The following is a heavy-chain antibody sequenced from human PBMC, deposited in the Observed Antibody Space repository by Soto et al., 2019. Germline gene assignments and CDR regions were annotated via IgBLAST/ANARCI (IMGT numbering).Heavy chain of an antibody. CDR2: ISPISGTT. CDR1: GGTFSNYD. Sequence: GASVKVSCKASGGTFSNYDINWVRQAPGQGLEWMGGISPISGTTNYAQKFQGRVAITADEVTGTAYMELSTLRSEDTAVYYCARGGYSSGWYVGDLDYWG. D-gene: IGHD6-19*01. V-gene: IGHV1-69*13. CDR3: ARGGYSSGWYVGDLDY. J-gene: IGHJ4*01.